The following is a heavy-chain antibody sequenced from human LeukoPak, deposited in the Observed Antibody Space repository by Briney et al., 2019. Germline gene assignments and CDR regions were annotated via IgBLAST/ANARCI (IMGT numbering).Heavy chain of an antibody. CDR3: ARLDGYNWDY. Sequence: SETLSLTCTVSGGSISSSSYYWGWLRQPPGKGLEWIGSVYYSGTTYYNPSLKSRVTISVDTSKNQFSLRLSSVTAADTAVYYCARLDGYNWDYWGQGTLVTVSS. D-gene: IGHD5-24*01. J-gene: IGHJ4*02. CDR2: VYYSGTT. V-gene: IGHV4-39*07. CDR1: GGSISSSSYY.